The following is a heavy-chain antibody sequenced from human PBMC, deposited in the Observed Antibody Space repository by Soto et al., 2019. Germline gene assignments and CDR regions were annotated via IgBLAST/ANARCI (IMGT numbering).Heavy chain of an antibody. Sequence: QITLKESGPTVVTPKQTLTLTCTVSGFSLSRSGAGVAWIRQPPGRALEWLGIIYWNDNKKYSPSVKGKITITKDTSKKQVVLRMTDMDPVDTGTYFYAHSRGTVWLGDLLSETIDYWGQGSLVTVSS. D-gene: IGHD3-10*01. CDR3: AHSRGTVWLGDLLSETIDY. CDR1: GFSLSRSGAG. V-gene: IGHV2-5*01. CDR2: IYWNDNK. J-gene: IGHJ4*02.